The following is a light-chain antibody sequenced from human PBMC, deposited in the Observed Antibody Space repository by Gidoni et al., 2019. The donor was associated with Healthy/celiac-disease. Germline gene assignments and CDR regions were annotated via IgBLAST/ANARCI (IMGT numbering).Light chain of an antibody. CDR3: QQRSNWLT. Sequence: EIVLTQSPATLSLYPGERATLSCRASQSVSSYLAWYQQKPGQAPRSLIYDASNRATGIPARFSGSGSGTDFTLTISSLEPEDFAVYYCQQRSNWLTFGGXTKVEIK. V-gene: IGKV3-11*01. CDR2: DAS. CDR1: QSVSSY. J-gene: IGKJ4*01.